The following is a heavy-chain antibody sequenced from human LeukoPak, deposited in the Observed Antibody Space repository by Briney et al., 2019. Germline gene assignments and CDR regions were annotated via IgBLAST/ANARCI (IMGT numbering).Heavy chain of an antibody. CDR3: ARVFSFDSSGWYFFDY. Sequence: GASVKVSRKASGYTFTGYYMHWVRQAPGQGLEWMGWINPNSGGTNYAQKFQGRVTMTRDTSISTAYMELSRLRSDDTAVYYCARVFSFDSSGWYFFDYWGQGTLVTVSS. V-gene: IGHV1-2*02. CDR1: GYTFTGYY. CDR2: INPNSGGT. D-gene: IGHD6-19*01. J-gene: IGHJ4*02.